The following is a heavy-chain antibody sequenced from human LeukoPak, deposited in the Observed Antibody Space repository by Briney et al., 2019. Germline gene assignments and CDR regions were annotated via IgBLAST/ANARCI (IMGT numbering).Heavy chain of an antibody. D-gene: IGHD3-22*01. J-gene: IGHJ4*02. V-gene: IGHV1-46*01. CDR3: ARVVVDSSQDYFDY. Sequence: NPSGGSTGYAQKFQGRVTMTRDTSTSTVYMELSSLRSEDTAVYYCARVVVDSSQDYFDYWGQGTLVTVSS. CDR2: NPSGGST.